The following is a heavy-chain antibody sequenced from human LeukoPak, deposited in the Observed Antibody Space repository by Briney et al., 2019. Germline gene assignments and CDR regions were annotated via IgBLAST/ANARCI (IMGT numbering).Heavy chain of an antibody. V-gene: IGHV1-2*02. CDR3: ARSHIVVVTAIDPAFDI. CDR2: INPNSGGT. Sequence: ASVKVSCKASGYTFTGYYMHWVRQAPGQGLEWMGWINPNSGGTNYAQKFQGRVTMTRDTSISTAYMELSRLRSDDTAVYYCARSHIVVVTAIDPAFDIWGQGTMVTVSS. D-gene: IGHD2-21*02. J-gene: IGHJ3*02. CDR1: GYTFTGYY.